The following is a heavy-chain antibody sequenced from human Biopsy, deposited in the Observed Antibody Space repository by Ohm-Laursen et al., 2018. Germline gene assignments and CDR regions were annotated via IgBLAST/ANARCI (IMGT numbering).Heavy chain of an antibody. CDR2: IFYSGII. CDR1: DGSVSSNTNY. CDR3: ARHPTGFWFDP. J-gene: IGHJ5*02. V-gene: IGHV4-39*01. Sequence: GTLSLTCSVSDGSVSSNTNYWAWIRQPPGKGLEWIGSIFYSGIIYYNPSLKSRVSISVDTSKNQFSLNLNSVTAADTAVYYCARHPTGFWFDPWGQGTLVIVSS.